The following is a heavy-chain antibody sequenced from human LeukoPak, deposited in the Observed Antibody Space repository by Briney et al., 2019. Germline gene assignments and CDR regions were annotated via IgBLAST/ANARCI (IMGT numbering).Heavy chain of an antibody. J-gene: IGHJ4*02. CDR3: AKELGTTSWYVVDY. Sequence: PGRSLRLSCAASGFILSTYAMSWVRQAPGKGLEWVSGISGGGGGTYFADSVRGRFAISRDNSKNTLYLQINNLRAEDTALYYCAKELGTTSWYVVDYWGQGTLVTVSS. D-gene: IGHD6-13*01. CDR2: ISGGGGGT. CDR1: GFILSTYA. V-gene: IGHV3-23*01.